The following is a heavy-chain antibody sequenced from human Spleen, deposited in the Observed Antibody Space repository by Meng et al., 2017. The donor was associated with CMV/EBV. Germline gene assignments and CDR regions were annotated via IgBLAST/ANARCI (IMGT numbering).Heavy chain of an antibody. CDR3: ARARFDY. V-gene: IGHV4-59*01. Sequence: SETLSLTCTGSGGSISSYYWSWIRQPPGKGLEWIGYIYYSWRTNYNPSIKSRVTISVDTSKNHFSLNLSSVTASDTAVYYCARARFDYWGQGTLVTVSS. J-gene: IGHJ4*02. CDR2: IYYSWRT. CDR1: GGSISSYY.